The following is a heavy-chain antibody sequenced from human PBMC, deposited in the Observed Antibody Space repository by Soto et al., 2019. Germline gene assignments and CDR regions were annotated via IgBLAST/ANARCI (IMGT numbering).Heavy chain of an antibody. Sequence: QVQLQESGPGLVKASGTLSLICAVSGGSISGTYWWTWVRQPPGKGLEWIGEFSHSGRTTYNPSLNSRVTISVDKSKNHFSLNMRSVTAADTAGYYCARVQRGEYYYHGMDVWGQGTTVTVAS. CDR1: GGSISGTYW. J-gene: IGHJ6*02. CDR2: FSHSGRT. D-gene: IGHD6-25*01. V-gene: IGHV4-4*02. CDR3: ARVQRGEYYYHGMDV.